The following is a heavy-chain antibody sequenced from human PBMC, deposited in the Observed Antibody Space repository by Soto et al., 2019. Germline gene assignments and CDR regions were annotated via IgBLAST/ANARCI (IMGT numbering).Heavy chain of an antibody. CDR2: ISGSGGTT. J-gene: IGHJ3*02. Sequence: PGGSLRLSCAASGFIFSSYAMTWVRQAPGKGLEWVSGISGSGGTTYYADSVKGRFTISRDNSKNKLYLQMNSLRAEDSAIYYCAKRFAYSSGLDGFDIWGQGTMVTVSS. V-gene: IGHV3-23*01. D-gene: IGHD6-19*01. CDR1: GFIFSSYA. CDR3: AKRFAYSSGLDGFDI.